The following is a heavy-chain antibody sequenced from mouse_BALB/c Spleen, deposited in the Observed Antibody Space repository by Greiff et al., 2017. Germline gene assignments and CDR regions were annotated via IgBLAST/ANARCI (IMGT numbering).Heavy chain of an antibody. J-gene: IGHJ3*01. CDR2: IDPANGNT. CDR3: ARGYDLAWFAY. Sequence: EVQLHQSGAELVKPGASVKLSCTASGFNIKDSYMHWVKQRPEQGLEWIGRIDPANGNTKYDPKFQGKATITADTSSNTAYLQLSSLTSEDTAVYYCARGYDLAWFAYWGQGTLVTVSA. CDR1: GFNIKDSY. V-gene: IGHV14-3*02. D-gene: IGHD2-10*02.